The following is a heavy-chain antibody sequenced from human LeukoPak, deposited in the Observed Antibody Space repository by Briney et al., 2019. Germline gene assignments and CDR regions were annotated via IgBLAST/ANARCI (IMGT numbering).Heavy chain of an antibody. CDR2: IYSGDIT. CDR3: ARGATTTVTTDY. D-gene: IGHD4-17*01. Sequence: PGGSLRLSCAASGFTVSSNYMSWVRQAPGKGLGWVSVIYSGDITYYADSVKGRFTISRDNSKNTLYLQMNSLRAEDTAVYYCARGATTTVTTDYWGQGTLVTVSS. J-gene: IGHJ4*02. V-gene: IGHV3-66*01. CDR1: GFTVSSNY.